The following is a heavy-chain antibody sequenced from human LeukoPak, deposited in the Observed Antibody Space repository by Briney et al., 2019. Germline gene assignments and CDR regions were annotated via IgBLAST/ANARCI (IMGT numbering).Heavy chain of an antibody. Sequence: SETLSLTCSVSGGSISSHYWSWIRQPPGKGLEWIGYIYNSGSTKYNPSLKSRVTIAVDTSKNQFSLKLTSVTAADTAVYYCARDHEVMTPSVGHWFDPWGQGTLVTVSS. D-gene: IGHD2-21*02. V-gene: IGHV4-59*11. CDR2: IYNSGST. CDR1: GGSISSHY. CDR3: ARDHEVMTPSVGHWFDP. J-gene: IGHJ5*02.